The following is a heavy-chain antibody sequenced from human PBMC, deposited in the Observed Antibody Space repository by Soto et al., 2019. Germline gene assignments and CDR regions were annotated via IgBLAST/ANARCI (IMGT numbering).Heavy chain of an antibody. CDR2: IYYTGSP. D-gene: IGHD6-13*01. CDR1: GGSISSGGYY. Sequence: SETLSLTCTVSGGSISSGGYYWSWIRQHPGKGLEWIGYIYYTGSPYYNPSLRGRISISLDMSKNQFYLKLSSVTAADTAVYYCATSYGNAWYTYWGQGTQVTVSS. V-gene: IGHV4-31*03. J-gene: IGHJ4*02. CDR3: ATSYGNAWYTY.